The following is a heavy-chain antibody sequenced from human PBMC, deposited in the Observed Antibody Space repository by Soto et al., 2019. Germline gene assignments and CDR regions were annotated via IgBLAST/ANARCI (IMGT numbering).Heavy chain of an antibody. Sequence: QVQLVESGGGVVQPGTSLRLSCAASGFTFNTYGFHWVRQAPGKGLEWVAVIWSDGNNKYHSDSVKGRFTISRDSSKNKLYLQMDSLRVEDTAVYYCAGKQLENIMALDYWGQGALVTVSS. CDR1: GFTFNTYG. CDR2: IWSDGNNK. CDR3: AGKQLENIMALDY. J-gene: IGHJ4*02. D-gene: IGHD1-1*01. V-gene: IGHV3-33*01.